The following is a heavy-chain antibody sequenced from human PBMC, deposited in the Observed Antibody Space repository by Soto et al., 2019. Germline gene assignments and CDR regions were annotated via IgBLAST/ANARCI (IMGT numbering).Heavy chain of an antibody. J-gene: IGHJ4*02. Sequence: GGSLRLSCAASGFTFSSFAMTWVRQAPGKGLEWVSLISGSGGSTYSADSVKGRFTISRDNSKNTLFLQMSSLRAEDTAIYYCAKLRDFVVLPAGILDYWGPGTLVTVSS. D-gene: IGHD2-8*01. V-gene: IGHV3-23*01. CDR3: AKLRDFVVLPAGILDY. CDR1: GFTFSSFA. CDR2: ISGSGGST.